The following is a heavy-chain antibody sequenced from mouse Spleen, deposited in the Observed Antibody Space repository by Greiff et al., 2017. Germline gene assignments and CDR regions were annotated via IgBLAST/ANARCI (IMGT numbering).Heavy chain of an antibody. J-gene: IGHJ3*01. CDR1: GYAFTNYL. CDR3: ARSPLITTVVAGFAY. D-gene: IGHD1-1*01. CDR2: INPGSGGT. V-gene: IGHV1-54*01. Sequence: QVQLKQSGAELVRPGTSVKVSCKASGYAFTNYLIEWVKQRPGQGLEWIGVINPGSGGTNYNEKFKGKATLTADKSSSTAYMQLSSLTSEDSAVYFCARSPLITTVVAGFAYWGQGTLVTVSA.